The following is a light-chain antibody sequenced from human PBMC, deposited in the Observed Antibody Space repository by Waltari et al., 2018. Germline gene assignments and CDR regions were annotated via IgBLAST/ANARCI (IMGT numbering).Light chain of an antibody. CDR1: SSDVGGYNY. CDR3: SSYTTSSTLV. CDR2: EVN. V-gene: IGLV2-14*01. Sequence: QSALTQPASVSGSPGQSITLSCSGTSSDVGGYNYVSWYQQHPGRAPKLMISEVNNRPSGVSNRFSGSKSGNTASLTISGLLAEDEADYYCSSYTTSSTLVFGGGTKLTVL. J-gene: IGLJ2*01.